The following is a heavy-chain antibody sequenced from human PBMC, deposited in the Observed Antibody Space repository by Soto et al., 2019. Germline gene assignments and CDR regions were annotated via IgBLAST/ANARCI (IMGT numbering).Heavy chain of an antibody. J-gene: IGHJ3*02. D-gene: IGHD3-10*01. V-gene: IGHV4-39*01. CDR3: ARHTDCGSGSSCLGSDNMDTDAFDI. CDR1: GGSISSDIHY. Sequence: QLQLQESGPGLVKPSETLSLTCTVSGGSISSDIHYWGWIRQPPGKGLEWIGTIYYSGNTYYNPSLRSRVTLAMDTSTNQFSLRLTSVTAADTAVYYCARHTDCGSGSSCLGSDNMDTDAFDIWGQGTMVTVS. CDR2: IYYSGNT.